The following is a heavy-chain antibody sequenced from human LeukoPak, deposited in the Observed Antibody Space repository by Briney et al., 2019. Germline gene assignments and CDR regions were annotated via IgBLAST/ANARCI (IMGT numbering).Heavy chain of an antibody. Sequence: GGSLRLSCAASGFIFSNVWMNWVRQTPGKGLEWVGRIISKTDGGTIDYAAPVKGRFTISRDDSKNTLYLQMNSLKTEDTAVYYCTTASYGGPDYWGQGTLVTVS. D-gene: IGHD4-23*01. CDR1: GFIFSNVW. V-gene: IGHV3-15*07. CDR3: TTASYGGPDY. CDR2: IISKTDGGTI. J-gene: IGHJ4*02.